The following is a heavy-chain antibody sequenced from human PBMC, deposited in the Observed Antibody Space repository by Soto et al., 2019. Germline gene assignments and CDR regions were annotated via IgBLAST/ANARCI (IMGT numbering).Heavy chain of an antibody. CDR2: ISAYNGNT. CDR3: ARDPIAVAGTQGWFDP. CDR1: GYTFTSYG. J-gene: IGHJ5*02. D-gene: IGHD6-19*01. V-gene: IGHV1-18*04. Sequence: ASVKVSCKASGYTFTSYGISWVRQAPGQGLEWMGWISAYNGNTNYAQKLQGRVTMTTDTSTSTAYMELRSLRSDDTAVYYCARDPIAVAGTQGWFDPWGQGTLVTVSS.